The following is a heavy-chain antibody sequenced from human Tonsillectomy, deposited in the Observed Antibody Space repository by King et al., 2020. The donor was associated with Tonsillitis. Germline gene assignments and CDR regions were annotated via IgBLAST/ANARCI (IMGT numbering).Heavy chain of an antibody. V-gene: IGHV4-59*01. CDR1: GGSISNYY. CDR2: IYYSGST. CDR3: ASCGESSICSRGAFDI. J-gene: IGHJ3*02. Sequence: VPLQESGPGLVKPSETLSLTCSVSGGSISNYYWSWIRQPPGKGLEWIGYIYYSGSTYYNPSLKSRVSMSVDMSKNQISLQWNSVTAADTAVYYCASCGESSICSRGAFDIWGQGTTVTVSS. D-gene: IGHD6-13*01.